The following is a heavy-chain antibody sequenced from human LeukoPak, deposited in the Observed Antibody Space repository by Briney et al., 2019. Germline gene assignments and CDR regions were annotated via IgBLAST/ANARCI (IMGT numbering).Heavy chain of an antibody. D-gene: IGHD2-21*02. J-gene: IGHJ1*01. Sequence: PGGSLRLSCVVSGFTFNRCWMNWVRQAPGKGLEWVAQINPDGRDTHYVDSVKGRFTISRDNAQNSMYLQMNSLRVEDTAVYYCTSWGDTTAEYFQRWGQGTLVTVSS. CDR3: TSWGDTTAEYFQR. CDR2: INPDGRDT. V-gene: IGHV3-7*01. CDR1: GFTFNRCW.